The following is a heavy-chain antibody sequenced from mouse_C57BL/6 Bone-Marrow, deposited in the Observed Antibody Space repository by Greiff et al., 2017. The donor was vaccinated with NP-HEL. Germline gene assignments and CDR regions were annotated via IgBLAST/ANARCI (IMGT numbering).Heavy chain of an antibody. CDR2: SRNKANDYTT. CDR3: ARDNWDWYFDV. Sequence: EVQVVESGGGLVQSGRSLRLSCATSGFTFSDFYMEWVRQAPGKGLEWIAASRNKANDYTTEYSASVKGRFIVSRDNSQSILYLQMNTLRAEDTAMYYCARDNWDWYFDVWGTGTTVTVSS. V-gene: IGHV7-1*01. D-gene: IGHD4-1*01. CDR1: GFTFSDFY. J-gene: IGHJ1*03.